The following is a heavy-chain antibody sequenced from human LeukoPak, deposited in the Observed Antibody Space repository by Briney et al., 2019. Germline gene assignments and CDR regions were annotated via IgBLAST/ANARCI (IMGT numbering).Heavy chain of an antibody. V-gene: IGHV3-15*01. CDR3: IPMWAFDI. D-gene: IGHD2-21*01. J-gene: IGHJ3*02. CDR2: IKSRNDGGTT. Sequence: PGGPLTLPWAAPGFTFKNAGMAWAGRAPGKGREWVGHIKSRNDGGTTDYAAPVKARFTISRDDSKNTLYLQMNSLKTEDTAVYYCIPMWAFDIWGQGTMVTVS. CDR1: GFTFKNAG.